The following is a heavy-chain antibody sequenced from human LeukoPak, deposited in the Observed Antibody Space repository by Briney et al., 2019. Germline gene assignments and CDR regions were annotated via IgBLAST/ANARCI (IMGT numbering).Heavy chain of an antibody. V-gene: IGHV4-34*01. J-gene: IGHJ4*02. CDR3: ARDRYCSSTSCLPFDY. CDR2: INHSGST. Sequence: SATLSLTCAVYGGSFSGYYWSWIRQPPGKGREWIGEINHSGSTNYNPSLKSRVTISVDTSKNQFSLKLSSVTAADTAVYYCARDRYCSSTSCLPFDYWGQGTLVTVSS. D-gene: IGHD2-2*01. CDR1: GGSFSGYY.